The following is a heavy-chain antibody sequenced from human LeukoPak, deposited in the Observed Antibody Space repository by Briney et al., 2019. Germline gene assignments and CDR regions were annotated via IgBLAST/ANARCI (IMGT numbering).Heavy chain of an antibody. J-gene: IGHJ4*02. CDR3: AKGIPSNFWSGYYYFDY. V-gene: IGHV3-23*01. CDR2: ISGSGSHT. Sequence: TGGSLRLSCAASGFTFSNYAMSWVRQAPGKGLEWVSGISGSGSHTYYADSVKGRFTISRDNSKNTLFLQMNSLRVEDTAIYYCAKGIPSNFWSGYYYFDYWGQGTLVSVSS. D-gene: IGHD3-3*01. CDR1: GFTFSNYA.